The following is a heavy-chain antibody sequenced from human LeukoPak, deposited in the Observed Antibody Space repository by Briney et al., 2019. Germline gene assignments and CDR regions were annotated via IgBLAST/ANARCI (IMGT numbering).Heavy chain of an antibody. V-gene: IGHV4-30-4*01. CDR1: GGSISSGDYY. CDR3: AREERWLHIDY. D-gene: IGHD5-24*01. J-gene: IGHJ4*02. Sequence: SETLSLTCTVSGGSISSGDYYWSWIRQPPGKGLEWIGYIYYSGSTYYNPSLKSRVTISVDTSKNQFSLKLSSVTAADTAVYYCAREERWLHIDYWGQGTLVTVSP. CDR2: IYYSGST.